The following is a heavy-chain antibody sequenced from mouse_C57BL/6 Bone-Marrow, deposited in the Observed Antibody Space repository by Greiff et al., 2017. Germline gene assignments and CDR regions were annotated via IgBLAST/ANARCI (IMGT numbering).Heavy chain of an antibody. CDR2: IWTGGGT. V-gene: IGHV2-9-1*01. Sequence: VKLVESGPGLVAPSQSLSITCTVSGFSLTSYAISWVRQPPGTGLVWLGVIWTGGGTNYNSALKSRLSISKDNSKSQVFLKMNSLQTDDTARYYCAIHYYGSSYDYARDYWGQGTSVTVSS. CDR3: AIHYYGSSYDYARDY. D-gene: IGHD1-1*01. J-gene: IGHJ4*01. CDR1: GFSLTSYA.